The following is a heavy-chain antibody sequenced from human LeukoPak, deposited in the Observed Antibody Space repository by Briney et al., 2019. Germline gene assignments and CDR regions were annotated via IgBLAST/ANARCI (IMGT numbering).Heavy chain of an antibody. V-gene: IGHV3-74*01. CDR1: GFTFSSYW. Sequence: PGGSLRLSCAASGFTFSSYWMHWVRQAPGKGLVWVSRINSDGSSTSYADSVKGRFTISRDSAKNTLYLQMNSLRAEDTAVYYCARVLAGTLAFDIWGQGTMVTVSS. CDR2: INSDGSST. CDR3: ARVLAGTLAFDI. J-gene: IGHJ3*02. D-gene: IGHD6-13*01.